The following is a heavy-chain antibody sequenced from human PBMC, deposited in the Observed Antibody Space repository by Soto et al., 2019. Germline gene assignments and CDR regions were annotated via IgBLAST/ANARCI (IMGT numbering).Heavy chain of an antibody. Sequence: PSETLSLTCRFSDGSMNSDSSYWVWFRQPPGKGLEWIGVINHSGSTYHNLSLKGRVTMSVDASRNQFSLKLTSMTAADTAVYYCARLGGYVSVGYYYLWDSWGQGTLVTVSS. V-gene: IGHV4-39*01. CDR1: DGSMNSDSSY. CDR2: INHSGST. J-gene: IGHJ4*02. CDR3: ARLGGYVSVGYYYLWDS. D-gene: IGHD3-22*01.